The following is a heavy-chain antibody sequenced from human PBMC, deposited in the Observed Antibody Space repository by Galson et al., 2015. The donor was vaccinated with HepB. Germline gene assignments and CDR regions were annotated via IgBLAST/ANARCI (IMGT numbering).Heavy chain of an antibody. CDR2: INTNTGNP. Sequence: SVKVSCKASGYTFTSFAINWVRQAPGQGLEWTGWINTNTGNPVFAQGFTGRFVFSLDTSVSTAYLQISSLKAEDTAVYYCARDYYDSRSDYWGQGTLVTVSS. V-gene: IGHV7-4-1*02. J-gene: IGHJ4*02. CDR3: ARDYYDSRSDY. CDR1: GYTFTSFA. D-gene: IGHD3-22*01.